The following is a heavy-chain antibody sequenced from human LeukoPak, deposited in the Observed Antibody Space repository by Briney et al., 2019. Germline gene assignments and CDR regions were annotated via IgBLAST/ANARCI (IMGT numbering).Heavy chain of an antibody. D-gene: IGHD1-26*01. CDR2: ISSSGSYI. Sequence: PGGSLRLSCAASGFSFSNYSMNWVRQAPGKGLEWVSSISSSGSYIFYADSVKGRFTISRDNSKNTLYLQMNSLRAEDTAVYYCARESIRGSYYAFDYWGQGTLVTVSS. J-gene: IGHJ4*02. CDR3: ARESIRGSYYAFDY. V-gene: IGHV3-21*01. CDR1: GFSFSNYS.